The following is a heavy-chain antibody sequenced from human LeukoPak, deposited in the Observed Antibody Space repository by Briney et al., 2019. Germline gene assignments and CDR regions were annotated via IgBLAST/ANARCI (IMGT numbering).Heavy chain of an antibody. V-gene: IGHV4-39*01. CDR1: GGSISSSSYY. CDR2: IYYSGST. D-gene: IGHD1-26*01. CDR3: ARTKWELLLDY. Sequence: SETLSLTCTVSGGSISSSSYYWGWIRQPPGKGLEWIGSIYYSGSTYYNPSLKSRVTISVDTSKNQFSLKLSSVTAADTAVYYCARTKWELLLDYWGQGTLVTVSS. J-gene: IGHJ4*02.